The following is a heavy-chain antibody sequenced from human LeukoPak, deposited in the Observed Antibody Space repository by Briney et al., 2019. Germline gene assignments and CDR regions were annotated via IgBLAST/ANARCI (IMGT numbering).Heavy chain of an antibody. CDR2: INHSGST. D-gene: IGHD2-8*02. V-gene: IGHV4-34*01. CDR1: GGSFSGYY. Sequence: SETLSLTCAVYGGSFSGYYWSWIRQPPGKGLEWIGEINHSGSTNYNPSLKSRVTMSVDTSKKQFSLKVSSLTAADTAVYYCARLATGIDYFYYMDIWGKGTTVTVSS. CDR3: ARLATGIDYFYYMDI. J-gene: IGHJ6*03.